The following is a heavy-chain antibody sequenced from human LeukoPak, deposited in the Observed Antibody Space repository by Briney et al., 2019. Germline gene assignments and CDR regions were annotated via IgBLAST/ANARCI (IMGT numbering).Heavy chain of an antibody. J-gene: IGHJ5*02. CDR3: ARFDTYYDFWSGSLGWFDP. D-gene: IGHD3-3*01. Sequence: SETLSLTCTVSGGSISSGRYYWSWIRQPPGKGLEWIGYIYHSGSTYYNPSLKSRVTISVDRSKNQFSLKLSSVTAADTAVYYCARFDTYYDFWSGSLGWFDPWGQGTLVTVSS. CDR2: IYHSGST. CDR1: GGSISSGRYY. V-gene: IGHV4-30-2*01.